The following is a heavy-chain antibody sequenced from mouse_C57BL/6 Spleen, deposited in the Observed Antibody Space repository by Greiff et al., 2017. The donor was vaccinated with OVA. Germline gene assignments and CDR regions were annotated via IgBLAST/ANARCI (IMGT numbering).Heavy chain of an antibody. V-gene: IGHV3-6*01. CDR2: ISYDGSN. D-gene: IGHD1-1*01. Sequence: DVQLQESGPGLVKPSQSLSLTCSVTGYSITSGYYWNWIRQFPGNKLEWMGYISYDGSNNYNPSLQNRISITRDTSKNQFFLKLNSVTTEDTATYYCAREEGNYYGSSHWYFDVWGTGTTVTVSS. CDR1: GYSITSGYY. J-gene: IGHJ1*03. CDR3: AREEGNYYGSSHWYFDV.